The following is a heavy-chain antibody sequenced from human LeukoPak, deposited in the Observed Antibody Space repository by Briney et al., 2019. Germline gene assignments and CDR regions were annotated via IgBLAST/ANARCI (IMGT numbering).Heavy chain of an antibody. D-gene: IGHD3/OR15-3a*01. CDR2: ISSSSSYI. CDR1: GFNFGSYS. V-gene: IGHV3-21*01. Sequence: PGGSLRLSCAASGFNFGSYSMNWVRQASGKGLEWVSSISSSSSYIYYADSVKGRFTISRDNAKNSLYLQMNSLRAEDTAVYYCARVGPRGNYFDYWGQGTLVTVSS. CDR3: ARVGPRGNYFDY. J-gene: IGHJ4*02.